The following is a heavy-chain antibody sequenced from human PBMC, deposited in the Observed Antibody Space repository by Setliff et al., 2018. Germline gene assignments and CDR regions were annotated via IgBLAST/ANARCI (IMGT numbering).Heavy chain of an antibody. J-gene: IGHJ3*02. CDR2: ISAYNGNT. CDR3: ARELRPGPQAKYYYDSSGYSPFDI. D-gene: IGHD3-22*01. Sequence: ASVKVSCKASGYTFTSYGISWVRQAPGQGLEWMGWISAYNGNTNYAQKLQGRVTMTTDTSTSTAYMELRSLRSGDTAVYYCARELRPGPQAKYYYDSSGYSPFDIWGQGTMVTVS. V-gene: IGHV1-18*01. CDR1: GYTFTSYG.